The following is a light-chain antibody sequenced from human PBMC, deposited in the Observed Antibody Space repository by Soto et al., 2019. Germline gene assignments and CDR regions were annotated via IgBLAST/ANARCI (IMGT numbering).Light chain of an antibody. J-gene: IGKJ1*01. CDR3: QQYYKTPT. CDR1: QSVLFTSNDKNF. CDR2: WAS. V-gene: IGKV4-1*01. Sequence: IVMTHSPYSLSLSFVERSTITCRPSQSVLFTSNDKNFLAWYQHKAGQPPKLIVNWASSREVGVPDRFSGSGSGTHFTLTISSLQAEDVAMYYCQQYYKTPTFGRGTKVDIK.